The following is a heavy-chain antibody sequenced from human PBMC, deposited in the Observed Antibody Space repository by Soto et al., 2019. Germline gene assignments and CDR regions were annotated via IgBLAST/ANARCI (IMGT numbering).Heavy chain of an antibody. J-gene: IGHJ4*02. CDR3: AKGQGWSYYYDS. Sequence: EVQLLESGGGLVQPGGSLRLSCAASGFTFSSYAMSWVRLAPGKGLEWFSSIGGSGGTYYADSVKGRFTISRDNNKNMLYLHLNSLRAEETAMYYCAKGQGWSYYYDSWGQGTLVTVSS. V-gene: IGHV3-23*01. D-gene: IGHD2-15*01. CDR1: GFTFSSYA. CDR2: IGGSGGT.